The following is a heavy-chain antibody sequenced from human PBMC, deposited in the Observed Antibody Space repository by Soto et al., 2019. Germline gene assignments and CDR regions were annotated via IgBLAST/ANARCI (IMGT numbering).Heavy chain of an antibody. CDR2: ISWNSGRI. Sequence: EVQLVESGGGLVQPGRSLRLSCAASGFTFDDYAMHWVRQAPGKGLEWVSGISWNSGRIGYADSVKGRFTISRDNAKNALYLQMNSLRAEDTALYYCAKGHSSSWYFNFDYWGQGTLVTVSS. V-gene: IGHV3-9*01. J-gene: IGHJ4*02. CDR1: GFTFDDYA. CDR3: AKGHSSSWYFNFDY. D-gene: IGHD6-13*01.